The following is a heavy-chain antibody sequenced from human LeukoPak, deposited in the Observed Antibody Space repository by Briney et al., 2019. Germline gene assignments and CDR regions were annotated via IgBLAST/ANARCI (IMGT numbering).Heavy chain of an antibody. J-gene: IGHJ5*02. D-gene: IGHD3-3*01. CDR1: GFSFSSFS. CDR2: ISGGSSFT. Sequence: GGSLRLSCAASGFSFSSFSMNWVRQAPGKGLEWVSYISGGSSFTYYVDSVKGRFTISRDNAKNSLYLQMNSLRAEDTAVYYCARYWSGGFDPRGQGTLVTVSS. V-gene: IGHV3-21*01. CDR3: ARYWSGGFDP.